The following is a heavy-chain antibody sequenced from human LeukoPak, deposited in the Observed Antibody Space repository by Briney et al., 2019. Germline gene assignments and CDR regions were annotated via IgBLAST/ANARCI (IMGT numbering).Heavy chain of an antibody. CDR2: IYSGGST. V-gene: IGHV3-53*01. CDR3: AKPPGHYYDSSGYYGFYYFDY. CDR1: GFTVSSNY. Sequence: GGSLRLSCAASGFTVSSNYMSWVRRAPGKGLEWVSVIYSGGSTYYADSVKGRFTISRDNSKNTLYLQMNSLRAEDTAVYYCAKPPGHYYDSSGYYGFYYFDYWGQGTLVTVSS. J-gene: IGHJ4*02. D-gene: IGHD3-22*01.